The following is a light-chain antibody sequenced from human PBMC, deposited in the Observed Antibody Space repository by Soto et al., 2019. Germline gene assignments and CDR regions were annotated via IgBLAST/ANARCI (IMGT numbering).Light chain of an antibody. Sequence: DIQMTQSPSSLSASVGDRVTITCRASQSISSYLNGYQQKPGKAPKLLIYAASSLQSGVPSRFSGSGSGTDFTLTISSLHPEDFATYYCQQSYSTPQTFGQGTKLEIK. CDR1: QSISSY. CDR2: AAS. V-gene: IGKV1-39*01. J-gene: IGKJ2*01. CDR3: QQSYSTPQT.